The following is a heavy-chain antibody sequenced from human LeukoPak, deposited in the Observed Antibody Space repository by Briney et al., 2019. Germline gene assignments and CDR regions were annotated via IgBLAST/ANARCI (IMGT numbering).Heavy chain of an antibody. CDR3: ARSYYYDYRQIDY. J-gene: IGHJ4*02. CDR2: IYYSGST. Sequence: SETLSLTCTVSGDSISTSSYYWCWIRQPPGKGLEWLGSIYYSGSTYYNPSLKSPVTISVDTSKNQFSLNLYSVTAADTAVFYCARSYYYDYRQIDYWGQGTLVTVSS. V-gene: IGHV4-39*01. CDR1: GDSISTSSYY. D-gene: IGHD3-22*01.